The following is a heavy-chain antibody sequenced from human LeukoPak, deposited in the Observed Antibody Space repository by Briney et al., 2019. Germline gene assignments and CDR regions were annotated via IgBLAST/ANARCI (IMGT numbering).Heavy chain of an antibody. J-gene: IGHJ4*02. CDR1: EYTFANGF. D-gene: IGHD1-1*01. CDR2: LSPTSTRR. Sequence: ASVKLSCKTSEYTFANGFIHWARQAPGQGLEWMGFLSPTSTRREHAQPFLGRLTFTTDTSATTVYIELRSLRSADPTVSYCAPGLHSSGQYRLDYWGQGTLVTVFS. CDR3: APGLHSSGQYRLDY. V-gene: IGHV1-46*01.